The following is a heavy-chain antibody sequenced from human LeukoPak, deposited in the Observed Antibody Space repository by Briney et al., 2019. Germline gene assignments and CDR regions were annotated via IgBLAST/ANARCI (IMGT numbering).Heavy chain of an antibody. CDR1: GGTFSSYA. Sequence: SVKVSCKASGGTFSSYAISWVRQAPGQGLEWMGGIIPIFGTANYAQKFQGRVTITADESTSTAYMELSSLRSEDTAVYYCASPWAYATTVETNQFDYWGQGTLVTVSS. J-gene: IGHJ4*02. CDR2: IIPIFGTA. CDR3: ASPWAYATTVETNQFDY. V-gene: IGHV1-69*13. D-gene: IGHD4-17*01.